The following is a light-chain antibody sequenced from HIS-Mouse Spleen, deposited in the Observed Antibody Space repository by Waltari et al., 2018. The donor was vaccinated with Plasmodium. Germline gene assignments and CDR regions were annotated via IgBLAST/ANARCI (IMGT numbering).Light chain of an antibody. CDR3: SSYAGSNNLV. Sequence: QSALTQPPSASGSPGPSVTISCTGPSSDVGGYTYVPWYQQHPGKPPKLMIYEVSKRPSGVPDRFSGSKSGNTASLTVSGLQAEDEADYYCSSYAGSNNLVFGGGTKLIVL. CDR2: EVS. V-gene: IGLV2-8*01. CDR1: SSDVGGYTY. J-gene: IGLJ2*01.